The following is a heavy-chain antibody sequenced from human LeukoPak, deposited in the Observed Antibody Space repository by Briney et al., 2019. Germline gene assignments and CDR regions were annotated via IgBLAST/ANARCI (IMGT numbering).Heavy chain of an antibody. CDR3: ASPVEMATMVY. V-gene: IGHV3-23*01. CDR2: ISGSGGST. D-gene: IGHD5-24*01. CDR1: GFIFSNYA. J-gene: IGHJ4*02. Sequence: GGSLRLSCAASGFIFSNYAMTWVRQAPGKGLEWVSVISGSGGSTYYADSVKGRFTISRDNSKNTLYLQLNSLRADDTAVYYCASPVEMATMVYWGQGILVTVSS.